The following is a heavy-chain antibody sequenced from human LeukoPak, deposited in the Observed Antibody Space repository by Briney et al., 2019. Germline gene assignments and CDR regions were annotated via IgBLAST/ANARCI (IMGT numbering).Heavy chain of an antibody. CDR1: GFTFSSHW. V-gene: IGHV3-74*01. D-gene: IGHD2-8*01. CDR2: INTDGSSR. J-gene: IGHJ5*02. Sequence: GGSLRLSCAASGFTFSSHWMHWVRQAPGKGLVWVSRINTDGSSRNYADSVKGRFTISRDNAKSTLYLQMDGLSAEDTAVYYCARGYSTTPNQNWFDPWGQGTLVTVSS. CDR3: ARGYSTTPNQNWFDP.